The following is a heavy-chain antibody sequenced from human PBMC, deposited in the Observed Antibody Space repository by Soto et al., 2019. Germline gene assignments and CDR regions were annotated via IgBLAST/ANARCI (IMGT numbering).Heavy chain of an antibody. J-gene: IGHJ4*02. D-gene: IGHD5-18*01. V-gene: IGHV4-39*01. Sequence: PSETLSLTCTVSGGSISSSSYYWGWIRQPPGKGLEWIGSIYYSGSTYYNPSLKSRVTISVDTSKNQFSLKLSSVTAADTAVYYCARSGAMVIHTIYYFDYWGQGTLVTVSS. CDR2: IYYSGST. CDR1: GGSISSSSYY. CDR3: ARSGAMVIHTIYYFDY.